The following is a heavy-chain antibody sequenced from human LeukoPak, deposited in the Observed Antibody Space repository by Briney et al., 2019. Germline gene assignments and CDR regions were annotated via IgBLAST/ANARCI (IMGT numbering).Heavy chain of an antibody. Sequence: ASVKVSCTASGYTFTSYGISWVRQAPGQGLEWMGWISAYNGNTNYAQKLQGRVTMTTGTSTSTAYMELRSLRSDDTAVYYCARDLPPDYGVYASDYWGQGTPVTVSS. D-gene: IGHD4-17*01. V-gene: IGHV1-18*01. CDR1: GYTFTSYG. J-gene: IGHJ4*02. CDR3: ARDLPPDYGVYASDY. CDR2: ISAYNGNT.